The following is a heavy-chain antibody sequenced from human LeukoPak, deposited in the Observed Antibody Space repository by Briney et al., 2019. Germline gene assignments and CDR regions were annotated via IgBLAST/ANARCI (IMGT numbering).Heavy chain of an antibody. D-gene: IGHD3-10*01. CDR1: GFTVSSNY. CDR2: IYSGGST. CDR3: ARGTVTMVDY. Sequence: EPGGSLRLSCAASGFTVSSNYMSWVRQAPGRGLEWVSVIYSGGSTYYADSVKGRFTISRDNSKNTLFLQMNSLRAGDTAVYCCARGTVTMVDYWGQGALVTVSS. V-gene: IGHV3-66*01. J-gene: IGHJ4*02.